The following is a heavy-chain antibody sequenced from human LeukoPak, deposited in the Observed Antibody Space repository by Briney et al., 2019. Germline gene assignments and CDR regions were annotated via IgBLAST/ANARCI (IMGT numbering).Heavy chain of an antibody. CDR2: IYYSGST. V-gene: IGHV4-39*07. J-gene: IGHJ4*02. Sequence: SETLSLTCTVSGGSISSSSYYWGWIRQPPGKGLKWIGSIYYSGSTYYNPSLKSRVTISVDTSKNQFSLKLSSVTAADTAVYYCARAGGLGFDYWGQGTLVTVSS. CDR3: ARAGGLGFDY. D-gene: IGHD3-10*01. CDR1: GGSISSSSYY.